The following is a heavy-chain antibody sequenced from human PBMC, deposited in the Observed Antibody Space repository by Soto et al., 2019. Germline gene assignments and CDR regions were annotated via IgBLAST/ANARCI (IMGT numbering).Heavy chain of an antibody. CDR3: AHTVAYSSTWNYFDY. V-gene: IGHV2-5*01. J-gene: IGHJ4*01. CDR1: GFSLSTSGVG. Sequence: YGPTLVNPTQTLTLTCTFSGFSLSTSGVGVGWIRQPPGKALEWLALIYWNDDKWYRPSLKSRLTVTKDTSKNQVVLTMANMDPVDSGTYYCAHTVAYSSTWNYFDYWGHGTPVTSPQ. D-gene: IGHD6-13*01. CDR2: IYWNDDK.